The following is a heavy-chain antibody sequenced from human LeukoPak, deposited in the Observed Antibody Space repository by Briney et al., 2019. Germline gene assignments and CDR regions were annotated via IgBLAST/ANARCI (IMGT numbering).Heavy chain of an antibody. D-gene: IGHD3-3*01. CDR2: ITTSDGNT. CDR1: GFTFSSYT. Sequence: GGSLRLSCAASGFTFSSYTMSWVCQAPGKGLEWVSTITTSDGNTYYADSVKGRFTVSRDNSKNTLYLQMNSLRAEDTAVYYCAKVTGNFWSGYQDYWGQGTLVTVSS. CDR3: AKVTGNFWSGYQDY. J-gene: IGHJ4*02. V-gene: IGHV3-23*01.